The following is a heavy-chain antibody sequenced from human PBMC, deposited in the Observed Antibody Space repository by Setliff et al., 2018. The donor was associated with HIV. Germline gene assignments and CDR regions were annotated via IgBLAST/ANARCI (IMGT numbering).Heavy chain of an antibody. D-gene: IGHD2-15*01. V-gene: IGHV3-33*03. CDR1: GFIFSRFG. CDR3: AKEGFCSGGSCSFDH. Sequence: GGSLRLSCSTSGFIFSRFGFHWVRQAPGKGLEWVAVIWYDGTNKYYAESVKGRFTISRDDFKNTLYLQMNSLRAEDTALYFCAKEGFCSGGSCSFDHWGQGTLVTVSS. J-gene: IGHJ4*02. CDR2: IWYDGTNK.